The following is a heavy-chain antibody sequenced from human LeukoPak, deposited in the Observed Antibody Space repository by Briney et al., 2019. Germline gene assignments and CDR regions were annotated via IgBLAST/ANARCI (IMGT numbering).Heavy chain of an antibody. Sequence: PSETLSLTCTVSGGSISSYYWSWIRQPAGKGLEWIGRIYTSGSTNYNPSLKSRVTMSVDTSKNQLSLKLSSVTAADTAVYYCARERITMVRGVGYFDYWGQGTLVTVSS. V-gene: IGHV4-4*07. CDR2: IYTSGST. CDR3: ARERITMVRGVGYFDY. J-gene: IGHJ4*02. CDR1: GGSISSYY. D-gene: IGHD3-10*01.